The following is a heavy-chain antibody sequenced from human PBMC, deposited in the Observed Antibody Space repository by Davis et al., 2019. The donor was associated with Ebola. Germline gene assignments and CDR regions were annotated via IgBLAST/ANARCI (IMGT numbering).Heavy chain of an antibody. CDR1: GFTFSSYW. CDR3: AREGAAAGTEYYFDY. J-gene: IGHJ4*02. CDR2: IKQDGSEK. Sequence: SLKISCAASGFTFSSYWMSWVRQAPGKGLEWVANIKQDGSEKYYVDSVKGRFTISRDNAKNSLYLQMNSLRAEDTAVYYCAREGAAAGTEYYFDYWGQGTLVTVSS. D-gene: IGHD6-13*01. V-gene: IGHV3-7*03.